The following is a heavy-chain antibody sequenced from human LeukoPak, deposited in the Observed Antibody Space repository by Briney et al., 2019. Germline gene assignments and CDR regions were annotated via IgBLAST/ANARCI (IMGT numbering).Heavy chain of an antibody. J-gene: IGHJ4*02. CDR3: ARDNGTVAKKHNDN. V-gene: IGHV1-69*04. CDR1: GGTFSSYA. Sequence: ASVKVSCKASGGTFSSYAISWVRQAPGQGLEWMGRIIPILGIANYAQKFQGRVTITADKSTGTAYMELSSLRSEDKAVYYCARDNGTVAKKHNDNWGKETLVTASS. CDR2: IIPILGIA. D-gene: IGHD4-23*01.